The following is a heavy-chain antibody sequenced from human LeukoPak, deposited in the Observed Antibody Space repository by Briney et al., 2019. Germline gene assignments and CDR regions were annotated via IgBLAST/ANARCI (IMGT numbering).Heavy chain of an antibody. CDR3: AKTTILWNYFDY. J-gene: IGHJ4*02. CDR1: GFTFSSYA. Sequence: GGSLRLSCAASGFTFSSYAMSWVRQAPGKGLEWVSAISGSGGSTYYADSVKGRFTISRDNSKNTQYLQMNSLRAEDTAVYYCAKTTILWNYFDYWGQGTLVTVSS. CDR2: ISGSGGST. D-gene: IGHD3-3*01. V-gene: IGHV3-23*01.